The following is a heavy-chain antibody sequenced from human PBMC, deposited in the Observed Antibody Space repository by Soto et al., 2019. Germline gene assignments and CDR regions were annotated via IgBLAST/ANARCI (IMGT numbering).Heavy chain of an antibody. CDR2: SNAGNGNT. CDR3: ARSVAVPADLDY. Sequence: QVQLVQSGAEEKKPGASVKVSCKASGYTFTSYAMHWVRQAPGQRLEWMGWSNAGNGNTKYSQKFQGRVTITRGTPAGTAYMELSSLRSEATAVYYGARSVAVPADLDYWGQGTLVT. CDR1: GYTFTSYA. V-gene: IGHV1-3*05. J-gene: IGHJ4*02. D-gene: IGHD6-19*01.